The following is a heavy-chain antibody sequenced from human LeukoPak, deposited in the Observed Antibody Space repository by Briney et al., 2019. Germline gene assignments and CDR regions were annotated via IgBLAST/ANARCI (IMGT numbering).Heavy chain of an antibody. D-gene: IGHD4-11*01. CDR2: VFHTGSS. CDR3: ARGISTTGHDY. V-gene: IGHV4-38-2*01. J-gene: IGHJ4*02. Sequence: LETLSLTCAVSGYSISSGYYWGWIRQPPGKGPEWIGSVFHTGSSYYIPSLKSRVTISVDTSKNQFSLEVSSVTAADTAIYYCARGISTTGHDYWGPGTLDTVSS. CDR1: GYSISSGYY.